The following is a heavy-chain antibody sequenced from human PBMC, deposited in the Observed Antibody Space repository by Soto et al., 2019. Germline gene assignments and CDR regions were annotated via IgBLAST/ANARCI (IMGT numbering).Heavy chain of an antibody. V-gene: IGHV4-59*01. CDR2: IYYSGST. J-gene: IGHJ5*02. Sequence: QVQLQESCPGLVKPSETLSLTCTVSGGSISSYYWSWIRQPPGKGLEWIGYIYYSGSTNYNPSLKSRVTISVDTSKNQFSLKLSSVTAADTAVYYCARMKNWFDPWGQGTLVTVSS. CDR3: ARMKNWFDP. CDR1: GGSISSYY.